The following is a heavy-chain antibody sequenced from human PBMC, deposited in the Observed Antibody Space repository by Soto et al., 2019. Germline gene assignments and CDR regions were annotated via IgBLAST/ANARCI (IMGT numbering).Heavy chain of an antibody. J-gene: IGHJ4*02. V-gene: IGHV1-69*13. CDR3: ARDTHGAVAGTFDY. CDR1: GGTFSSYA. CDR2: IIPIFGTA. Sequence: GASVKVSCKASGGTFSSYAISWVRQAPGQGLEWMGGIIPIFGTANYAQKFQGRVTITADESTSTAYMELRSLRSEDTAVYYCARDTHGAVAGTFDYWGQGTLVTVSS. D-gene: IGHD6-19*01.